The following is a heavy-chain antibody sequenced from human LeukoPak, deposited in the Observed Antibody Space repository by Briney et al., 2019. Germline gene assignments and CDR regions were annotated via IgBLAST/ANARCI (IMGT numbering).Heavy chain of an antibody. J-gene: IGHJ4*02. D-gene: IGHD1-14*01. Sequence: GESLKISCKGSGYSFTNYWIGWVRQMPGKGLEWMGITYPGDSDTRYSPSFQGQVTISADKSISTAYLQWSSLKASDTAMYYCARAGYNNWYYFDYWGQGTLATVSS. CDR1: GYSFTNYW. V-gene: IGHV5-51*01. CDR2: TYPGDSDT. CDR3: ARAGYNNWYYFDY.